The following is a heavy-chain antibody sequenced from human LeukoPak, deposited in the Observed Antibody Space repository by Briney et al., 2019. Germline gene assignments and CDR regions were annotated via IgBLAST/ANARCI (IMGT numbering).Heavy chain of an antibody. Sequence: GGSLRLSCAASGFTFSNYAMHWVRQAPGKGLEWVAFIRYDGSNKYYADSVKGRFTISRDNSKNTLYLQMNSLRAEDTAVYYCAKDPAITYCSGGSCYSYYYFDYWGQGTLVTVSS. V-gene: IGHV3-30*02. D-gene: IGHD2-15*01. CDR2: IRYDGSNK. CDR1: GFTFSNYA. CDR3: AKDPAITYCSGGSCYSYYYFDY. J-gene: IGHJ4*02.